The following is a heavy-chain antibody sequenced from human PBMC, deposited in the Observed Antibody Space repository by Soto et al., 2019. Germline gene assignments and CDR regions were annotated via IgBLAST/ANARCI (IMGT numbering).Heavy chain of an antibody. CDR2: IYYSGST. D-gene: IGHD2-2*01. V-gene: IGHV4-30-4*01. CDR1: GGSISSVDYY. Sequence: SETLSLTCTVSGGSISSVDYYWSWVRQTPGKALEWIGYIYYSGSTYYNPSLKSRMPMSVDTSKNQFSLKLRSVTAADTAIYYCARDPMPDHYYYGMDVWGQGTTVTVSS. J-gene: IGHJ6*02. CDR3: ARDPMPDHYYYGMDV.